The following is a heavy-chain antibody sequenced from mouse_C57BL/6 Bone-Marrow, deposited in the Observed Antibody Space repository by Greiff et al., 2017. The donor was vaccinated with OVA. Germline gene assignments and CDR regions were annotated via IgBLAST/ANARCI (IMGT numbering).Heavy chain of an antibody. CDR2: IYPETGGT. CDR3: SQYYYGSSYGAY. CDR1: GYTFTDYE. D-gene: IGHD1-1*01. Sequence: QVQLQQSGAELVRPGASVTLSCKASGYTFTDYEMHWVKQTPVHGLEWIGAIYPETGGTAYNQKFKGKAILTADKSSSTAYMELRSLTSEDSAVYYCSQYYYGSSYGAYWGQGTLVTVSA. V-gene: IGHV1-15*01. J-gene: IGHJ3*01.